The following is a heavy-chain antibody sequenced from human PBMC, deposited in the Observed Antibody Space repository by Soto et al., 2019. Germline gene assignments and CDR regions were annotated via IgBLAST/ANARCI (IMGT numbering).Heavy chain of an antibody. CDR1: GFTFSSYA. D-gene: IGHD3-3*01. CDR3: ARDYYDFWSGYKFDY. CDR2: ISSDGSNK. Sequence: GGSLRLSCAASGFTFSSYAMHWVRQAPGKGLEWVAVISSDGSNKYYADSVKGRFTISRDSSKNTLYLQMNSLRAEDTAVYYCARDYYDFWSGYKFDYWGQGTLVTVSS. V-gene: IGHV3-30-3*01. J-gene: IGHJ4*02.